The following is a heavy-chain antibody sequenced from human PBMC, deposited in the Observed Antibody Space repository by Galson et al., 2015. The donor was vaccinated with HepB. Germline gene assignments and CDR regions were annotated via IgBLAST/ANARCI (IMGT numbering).Heavy chain of an antibody. J-gene: IGHJ5*02. D-gene: IGHD3-9*01. Sequence: SETLSLTCAVYGGSFSGHYWSWIRQPPGKGLEWIGAIHLNGHTIYNHNSSPKRRVTLSIDTSKNQFSLRLSSVTAADTSIYYCTRGGARYTLGKRGFDPWGQGALVTVSS. CDR3: TRGGARYTLGKRGFDP. V-gene: IGHV4-34*01. CDR1: GGSFSGHY. CDR2: IHLNGHT.